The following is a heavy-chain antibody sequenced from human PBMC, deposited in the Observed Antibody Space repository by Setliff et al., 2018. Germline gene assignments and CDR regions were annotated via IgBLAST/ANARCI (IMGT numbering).Heavy chain of an antibody. D-gene: IGHD3-3*01. Sequence: ASVKVSCKASGYTFTSYGISWVRQAPGQGLDWMGWISAYNGNTNYVQKLQGRVTMTTDTSTSTAYMELRSLRSDDTAVYYCARWPDFWSGYSYDYYYYMDVWGKGTTVTVSS. V-gene: IGHV1-18*01. CDR3: ARWPDFWSGYSYDYYYYMDV. J-gene: IGHJ6*03. CDR2: ISAYNGNT. CDR1: GYTFTSYG.